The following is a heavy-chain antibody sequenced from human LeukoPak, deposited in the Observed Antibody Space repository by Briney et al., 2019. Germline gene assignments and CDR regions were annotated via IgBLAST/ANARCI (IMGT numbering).Heavy chain of an antibody. J-gene: IGHJ3*02. CDR2: INDGGGHT. D-gene: IGHD3-10*01. CDR3: VGYYYVSGTKARAFDI. Sequence: GGSLRLPCAVSGFSFSSYAMSWVRQTPGKGLEGVSTINDGGGHTYYPDSVKGRFTVSRDNSKNTLYLQMNSLRAEDTAVYYCVGYYYVSGTKARAFDIWGQGTMVTVSS. V-gene: IGHV3-23*01. CDR1: GFSFSSYA.